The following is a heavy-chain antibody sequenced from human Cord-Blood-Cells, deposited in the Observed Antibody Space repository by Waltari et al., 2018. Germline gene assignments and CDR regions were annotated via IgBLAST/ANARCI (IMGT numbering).Heavy chain of an antibody. V-gene: IGHV3-30*18. J-gene: IGHJ4*02. CDR1: GFTFSSYG. D-gene: IGHD6-6*01. Sequence: QVQLVESGGGVVQPGRSLSLSCAASGFTFSSYGMHWVRQAPGKGLEWVAVISYDGSNKYYADSVKGRFTISRDNSKNTLYLQMNSLRAEDTAVYYCAKDFPSSSSGFDYWGQGTLVTVSS. CDR2: ISYDGSNK. CDR3: AKDFPSSSSGFDY.